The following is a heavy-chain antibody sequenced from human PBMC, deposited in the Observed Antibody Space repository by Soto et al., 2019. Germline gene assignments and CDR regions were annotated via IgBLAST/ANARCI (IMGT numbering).Heavy chain of an antibody. Sequence: ASVNVSCKASGYTFTSYGISWVRQAPGQGLEWMGWISAYNGNTNYAQKLQGRVTMTTDTSTSTAYMELRSLRSDDTAVYYCARALQYDFWSGYFDNWSEHWGQGTLVTVSS. D-gene: IGHD3-3*01. V-gene: IGHV1-18*04. CDR1: GYTFTSYG. J-gene: IGHJ5*02. CDR3: ARALQYDFWSGYFDNWSEH. CDR2: ISAYNGNT.